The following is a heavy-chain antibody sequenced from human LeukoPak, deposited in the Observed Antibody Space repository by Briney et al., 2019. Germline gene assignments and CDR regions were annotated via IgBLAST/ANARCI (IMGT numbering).Heavy chain of an antibody. CDR2: INCNGGST. D-gene: IGHD3-22*01. V-gene: IGHV3-20*04. CDR1: GFTFDGYG. J-gene: IGHJ4*02. Sequence: PGGSLRLSCAASGFTFDGYGMSWVRQAPGKGLEWVSGINCNGGSTGYADSVKGRFTISRDNAKNSLYLQMNSLRAEDTALYYCARDLLAHYYDSSEPDYWGQGTLVTVSS. CDR3: ARDLLAHYYDSSEPDY.